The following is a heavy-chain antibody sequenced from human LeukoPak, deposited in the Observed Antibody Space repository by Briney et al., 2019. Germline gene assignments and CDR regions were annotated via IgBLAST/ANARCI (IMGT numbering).Heavy chain of an antibody. CDR1: GFTFSSYW. CDR3: ARVQYYGSGSYYNWFDP. J-gene: IGHJ5*02. D-gene: IGHD3-10*01. CDR2: ITSDGSST. V-gene: IGHV3-74*01. Sequence: GGSLSLSCAASGFTFSSYWMHWVRQAPGKGLVWVSRITSDGSSTTYADSVKGRFTISRDNAKNTLYLQMNSLRAEDTAVYYCARVQYYGSGSYYNWFDPWGQGTLVTVSS.